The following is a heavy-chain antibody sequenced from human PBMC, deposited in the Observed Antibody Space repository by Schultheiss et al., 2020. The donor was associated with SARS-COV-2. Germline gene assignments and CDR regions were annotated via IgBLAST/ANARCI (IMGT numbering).Heavy chain of an antibody. CDR1: GYTLTELS. CDR3: ATVERSSGSPGAAFDI. V-gene: IGHV1-24*01. J-gene: IGHJ3*02. CDR2: INPNSGGT. D-gene: IGHD1-26*01. Sequence: ASVKVSCKVSGYTLTELSMHWVRQAPGKGLEWMGWINPNSGGTNYAQKFQGRVTMTEDTSTDTAYMELSSLRSEDTAVYYCATVERSSGSPGAAFDIWGQGTMVTVSS.